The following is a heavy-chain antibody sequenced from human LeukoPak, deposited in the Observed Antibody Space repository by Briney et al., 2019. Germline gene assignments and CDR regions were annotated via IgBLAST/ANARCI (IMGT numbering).Heavy chain of an antibody. J-gene: IGHJ4*02. CDR3: AKGPRSTRTTSPHFFDF. Sequence: PGGSLRLSCAASGFTFSSYAMSWVRQVPGKGLQWVSGISGSGANTYSADSVRGRFIVSRDNSKDTLFLQMNGLRAEDTAVYFCAKGPRSTRTTSPHFFDFWGQGTLVTVSS. CDR2: ISGSGANT. V-gene: IGHV3-23*01. D-gene: IGHD1-1*01. CDR1: GFTFSSYA.